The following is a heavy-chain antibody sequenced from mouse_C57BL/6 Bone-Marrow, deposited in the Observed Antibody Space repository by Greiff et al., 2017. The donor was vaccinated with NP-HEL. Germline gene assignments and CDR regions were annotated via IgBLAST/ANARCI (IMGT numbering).Heavy chain of an antibody. CDR2: IYPSDSET. D-gene: IGHD2-5*01. V-gene: IGHV1-61*01. CDR1: GYTFTSYW. J-gene: IGHJ3*01. Sequence: VQLQQPGAELVRPGSSVKLSCKASGYTFTSYWMDWVKQRPGQGLEWIGNIYPSDSETHYNQKFKDKATLTVDKSSSTAYMQLSSLTSEDSAVYYCARSDSNSIAYWGQGTLVTVSA. CDR3: ARSDSNSIAY.